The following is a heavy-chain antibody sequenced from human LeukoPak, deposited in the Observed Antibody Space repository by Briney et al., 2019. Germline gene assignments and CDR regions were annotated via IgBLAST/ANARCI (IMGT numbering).Heavy chain of an antibody. J-gene: IGHJ6*03. D-gene: IGHD3-3*01. CDR1: GGSFSGYY. V-gene: IGHV4-34*01. Sequence: TSETLSLTCAVYGGSFSGYYWSWIRQPPGKGLEWIGEINHSGSTNYNPSLKSRVTISVDTSKNQFSLKLSSVTAADTAVYYCVRATLRFLEWSTKYYYYMDVWGKGTTVTVSS. CDR3: VRATLRFLEWSTKYYYYMDV. CDR2: INHSGST.